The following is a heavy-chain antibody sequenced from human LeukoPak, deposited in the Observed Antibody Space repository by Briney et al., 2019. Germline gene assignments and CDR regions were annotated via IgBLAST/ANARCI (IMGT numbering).Heavy chain of an antibody. Sequence: PGGSLRLSCAASGFTFSNYEMNWVRQAPGKGLEWVSYISSSGSTIYYADSVKGRFTISRDNAKNSLYLQMNSLRAEDTAVYYCARTVYSSSWLWFDPWGQGTLVTVSS. V-gene: IGHV3-48*03. CDR1: GFTFSNYE. J-gene: IGHJ5*02. CDR3: ARTVYSSSWLWFDP. CDR2: ISSSGSTI. D-gene: IGHD6-13*01.